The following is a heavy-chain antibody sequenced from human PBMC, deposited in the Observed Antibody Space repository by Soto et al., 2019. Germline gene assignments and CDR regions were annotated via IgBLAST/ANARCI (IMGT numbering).Heavy chain of an antibody. V-gene: IGHV4-34*01. D-gene: IGHD3-9*01. CDR3: ARGDYDILTGYSH. J-gene: IGHJ4*02. CDR2: INHSGST. CDR1: GGSFSGYY. Sequence: QVQLQQWGAGLLKPSETLSLTCAVYGGSFSGYYWSWIRQPPGKGLEWIGEINHSGSTNYNPSLKRRVHISVDTSQNQFSLKLSSVTAADTAVYYCARGDYDILTGYSHWGQGTLVTVSS.